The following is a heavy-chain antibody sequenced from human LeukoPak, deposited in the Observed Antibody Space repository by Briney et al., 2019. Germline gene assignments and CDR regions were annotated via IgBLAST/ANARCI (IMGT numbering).Heavy chain of an antibody. D-gene: IGHD3-10*01. V-gene: IGHV3-30*02. J-gene: IGHJ4*02. CDR1: GFTFDDYG. CDR2: IRYDGSNR. CDR3: AKDSAAPISITMVRGRWYFDY. Sequence: PGGSLRLSCAASGFTFDDYGMHWVRQAPGKGLEWVAFIRYDGSNRYYADSVKGRFTISRDNSKNTLYLQIHSLRAEDTAVYYCAKDSAAPISITMVRGRWYFDYWGQGTLVTVSS.